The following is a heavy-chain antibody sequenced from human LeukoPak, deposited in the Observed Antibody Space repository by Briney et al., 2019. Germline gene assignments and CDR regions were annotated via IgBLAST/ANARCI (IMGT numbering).Heavy chain of an antibody. D-gene: IGHD3-10*01. CDR3: ARDLGPEGLFPYFDY. CDR2: INPNSGGT. J-gene: IGHJ4*02. Sequence: ASVKVSCKAFGYTFTGYYLHWVRQAPGQGLEWMGWINPNSGGTNFAQKFQGRVTMTRDTSISTAYMELSRLRSDDTAVYYCARDLGPEGLFPYFDYWGQGTLVTVSS. CDR1: GYTFTGYY. V-gene: IGHV1-2*02.